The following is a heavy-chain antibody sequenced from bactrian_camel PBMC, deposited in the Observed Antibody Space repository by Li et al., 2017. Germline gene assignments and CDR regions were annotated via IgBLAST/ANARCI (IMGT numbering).Heavy chain of an antibody. V-gene: IGHV3S53*01. J-gene: IGHJ6*01. CDR3: HLAGGRGRACYSA. CDR1: GLTSNNCG. Sequence: QLVESGGSSVQAGGSLRLSCTAPGLTSNNCGVDWHRRPAGKQREWVSSISTEGSTTYADSVKGRFTVSKDAAKDTVYLQVNSLKPEDTAMYSCHLAGGRGRACYSALGQGTQVTVS. D-gene: IGHD4*01. CDR2: ISTEGST.